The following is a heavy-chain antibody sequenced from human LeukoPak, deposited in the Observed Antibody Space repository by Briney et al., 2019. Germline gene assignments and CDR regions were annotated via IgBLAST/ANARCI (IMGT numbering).Heavy chain of an antibody. J-gene: IGHJ4*02. CDR1: GGSMSSSY. V-gene: IGHV4-59*01. Sequence: PSETLSLTCTVSGGSMSSSYWSWIRQSPGMGLEWIGYIYYTGNTNYNPSLKSRVIISVDTSKNQFSLELSSVTAADTAVYYCAKVHDFWSGYSLDYWGQGSLVTVSS. D-gene: IGHD3-3*01. CDR2: IYYTGNT. CDR3: AKVHDFWSGYSLDY.